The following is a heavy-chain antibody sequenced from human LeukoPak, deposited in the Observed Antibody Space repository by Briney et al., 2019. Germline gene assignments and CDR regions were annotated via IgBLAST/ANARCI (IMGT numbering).Heavy chain of an antibody. D-gene: IGHD3-10*01. CDR3: ARDIVIGSGTYLD. CDR2: ISGSGGST. V-gene: IGHV3-23*01. Sequence: GGSLRLSCAASGFTFSSYAMSWVRQAPGKGLEWVSAISGSGGSTYYADSVKGRFTISRDNAKSTLYLQMNSLRAEDTAVYYCARDIVIGSGTYLDWGQGTLVTVSS. J-gene: IGHJ4*02. CDR1: GFTFSSYA.